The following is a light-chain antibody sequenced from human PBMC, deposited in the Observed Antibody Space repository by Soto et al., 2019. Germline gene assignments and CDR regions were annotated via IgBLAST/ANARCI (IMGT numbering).Light chain of an antibody. Sequence: DIVMTQSPDSLAVSLGERATINCKSSQNILYNSNNKNYVAWYQQKPGQPPKLLIYWASIRESGVPNRFSGSGSGTDFTLTISGLQAEDVALYYCQQYLSTPFTFGPGTKVDIK. CDR1: QNILYNSNNKNY. V-gene: IGKV4-1*01. J-gene: IGKJ3*01. CDR2: WAS. CDR3: QQYLSTPFT.